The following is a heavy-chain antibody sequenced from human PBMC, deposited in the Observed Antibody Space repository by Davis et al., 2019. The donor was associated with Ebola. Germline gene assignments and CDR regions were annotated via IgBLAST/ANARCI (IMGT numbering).Heavy chain of an antibody. V-gene: IGHV1-2*06. J-gene: IGHJ3*02. D-gene: IGHD2-21*01. CDR3: ARGTDWIDAYAFDI. CDR2: MNPHNGGT. Sequence: AASVKVSCKASGYTFTGYHMHWVRQAPGQGLEWMGRMNPHNGGTNYAQKFQGRVTITADESTSTAYMELSSLRSEDTAVYYCARGTDWIDAYAFDIWGQGTMVTVSS. CDR1: GYTFTGYH.